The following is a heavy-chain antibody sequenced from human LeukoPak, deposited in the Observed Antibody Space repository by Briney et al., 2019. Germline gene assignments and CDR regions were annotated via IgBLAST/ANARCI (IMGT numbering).Heavy chain of an antibody. CDR1: GFTFSSYA. J-gene: IGHJ4*02. D-gene: IGHD3-22*01. V-gene: IGHV3-23*01. CDR2: IGSGGTT. Sequence: QPGGSLRLSCAASGFTFSSYAMSWVRQAPGKGLEWVSSIGSGGTTYYADSVKGRFTISRDNSKNTLFLQMNSLRAEDTAVYYCAKYFYDSSTYSFDYWGQGTLVTVSS. CDR3: AKYFYDSSTYSFDY.